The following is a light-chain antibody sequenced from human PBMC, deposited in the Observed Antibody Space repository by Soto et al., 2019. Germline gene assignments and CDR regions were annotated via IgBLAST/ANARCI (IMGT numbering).Light chain of an antibody. CDR2: VNK. Sequence: QSVLTQPSSVSGAPGQRVTISCTGGRSNIGAGYDVNWYQQLPGTAPKLLIYVNKNRPSGVSARFSGSRSGASASLAITGLQAEDEADYYCQSYDSSLNLYVFGSGTKLTVL. CDR1: RSNIGAGYD. V-gene: IGLV1-40*01. CDR3: QSYDSSLNLYV. J-gene: IGLJ1*01.